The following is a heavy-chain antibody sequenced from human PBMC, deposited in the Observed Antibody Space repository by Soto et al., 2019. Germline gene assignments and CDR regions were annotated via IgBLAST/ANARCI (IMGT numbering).Heavy chain of an antibody. CDR2: IYNSGTT. J-gene: IGHJ6*03. CDR1: GGSIGSHY. D-gene: IGHD2-2*01. CDR3: ARHADCSSISCSHLHYMDV. V-gene: IGHV4-59*08. Sequence: SETLSLTCTVSGGSIGSHYWSWVRQPPGKGLEWIGYIYNSGTTNYNPSLKGRVILSVDTSKNQFSLKLNSVTAADTAVYYCARHADCSSISCSHLHYMDVWGKGTTVTVSS.